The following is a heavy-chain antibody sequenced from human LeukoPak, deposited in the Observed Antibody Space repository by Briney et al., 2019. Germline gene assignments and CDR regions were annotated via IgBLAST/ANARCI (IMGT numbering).Heavy chain of an antibody. CDR1: GFTFSSYS. V-gene: IGHV3-74*01. CDR3: ARTNYYFDN. Sequence: PGGSLRLSCAASGFTFSSYSMNWVRQAPGKGLVWVSRISADGINAHYADSVKGRFTISRDNAENTLYLQMNSLRAEDTALYYCARTNYYFDNWGQGSLVTVSS. J-gene: IGHJ4*02. D-gene: IGHD1-1*01. CDR2: ISADGINA.